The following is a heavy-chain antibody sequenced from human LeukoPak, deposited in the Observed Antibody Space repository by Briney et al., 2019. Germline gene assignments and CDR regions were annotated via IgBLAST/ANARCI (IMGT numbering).Heavy chain of an antibody. CDR2: IIPIFGTA. J-gene: IGHJ4*02. CDR3: ARNLEMASLDY. Sequence: ASVKVSCKASGGTFSSYAISWVRQATGQGLEWMGRIIPIFGTANYAQKFQGRVTITTDESTSTAYMELSSLRSEDTAVYYCARNLEMASLDYWGQGTLVTVSS. V-gene: IGHV1-69*05. CDR1: GGTFSSYA. D-gene: IGHD5-24*01.